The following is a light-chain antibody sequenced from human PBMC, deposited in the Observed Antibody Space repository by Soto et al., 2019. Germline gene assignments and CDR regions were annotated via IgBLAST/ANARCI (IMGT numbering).Light chain of an antibody. CDR1: SSDVGGYNY. J-gene: IGLJ2*01. Sequence: QSVLTQPASVSGSPGQSITISCTGTSSDVGGYNYVSWYQQHPGKAPKLMIYEVTNRPSGVSYRFSGSKSGNTASLTISGLQAEDEADYYCTSYTGRSTLLLFGGGTKLTVL. CDR2: EVT. CDR3: TSYTGRSTLLL. V-gene: IGLV2-14*01.